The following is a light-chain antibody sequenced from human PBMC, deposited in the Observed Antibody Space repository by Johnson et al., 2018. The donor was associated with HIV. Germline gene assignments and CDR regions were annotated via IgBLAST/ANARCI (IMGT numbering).Light chain of an antibody. CDR3: GTWDSSLSAGV. CDR2: DNN. CDR1: SSNIGNNY. V-gene: IGLV1-51*01. Sequence: QSVLTQPPSVSAAPGQKVTISCSGSSSNIGNNYVSWYQQLPGTAPKLLIYDNNKRPSGIPDRFSGSESGTSATLGITGLQTGDEADYYCGTWDSSLSAGVLGTGTKVTVL. J-gene: IGLJ1*01.